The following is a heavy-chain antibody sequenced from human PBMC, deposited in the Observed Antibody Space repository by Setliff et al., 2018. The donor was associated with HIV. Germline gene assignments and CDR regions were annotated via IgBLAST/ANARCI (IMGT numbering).Heavy chain of an antibody. CDR1: GFTFSGYW. CDR2: INSDGSST. CDR3: ARGGSNSWSPFDY. Sequence: LRLSCAASGFTFSGYWMHWVRQAPGKGLVWVSRINSDGSSTTYADSVKGRFTISRDNAKNKLYLQMNSLRAEDTAVYYCARGGSNSWSPFDYWGQGTLVTVSS. D-gene: IGHD6-13*01. V-gene: IGHV3-74*01. J-gene: IGHJ4*02.